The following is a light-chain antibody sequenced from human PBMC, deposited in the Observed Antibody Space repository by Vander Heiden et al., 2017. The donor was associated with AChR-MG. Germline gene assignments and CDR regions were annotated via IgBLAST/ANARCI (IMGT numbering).Light chain of an antibody. CDR3: QNWRTGIVV. Sequence: QLVLTQSPSASASLGASVKLTCTLSSGHSSYAIAWHQQQPEKGPRYLMKLNSEGSHSTGDGIPDRFSGSSSAAARSLTIASLQSEDESYYYCQNWRTGIVVFGGGTTLTVL. CDR2: LNSEGSH. CDR1: SGHSSYA. V-gene: IGLV4-69*01. J-gene: IGLJ2*01.